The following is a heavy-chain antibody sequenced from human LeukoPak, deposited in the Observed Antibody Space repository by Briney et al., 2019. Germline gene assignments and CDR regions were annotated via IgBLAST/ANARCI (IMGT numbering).Heavy chain of an antibody. Sequence: SVKVSCKASGGTFSSYTISWVRQAPGQGLEWMGRIIPILSIANYAQKFQGRVTITADKSTTTAYMELSRLRSEDTAVYYCARDKDYYDSSGYYYNPFDYWGQGTLVTVSS. D-gene: IGHD3-22*01. J-gene: IGHJ4*02. CDR1: GGTFSSYT. CDR2: IIPILSIA. V-gene: IGHV1-69*04. CDR3: ARDKDYYDSSGYYYNPFDY.